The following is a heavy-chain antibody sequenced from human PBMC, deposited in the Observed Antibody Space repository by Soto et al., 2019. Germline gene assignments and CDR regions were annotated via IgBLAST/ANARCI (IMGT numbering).Heavy chain of an antibody. Sequence: SETLSLTCTVSGFSISSYYWSWIRQPPGKGLEWIGYIYYSGSTNYNPSLKSRVTISVDTSKNQFSLKLSSVTAADTAVYYCARVWGGAFDIWGQGTMVT. D-gene: IGHD3-10*01. J-gene: IGHJ3*02. V-gene: IGHV4-59*01. CDR1: GFSISSYY. CDR2: IYYSGST. CDR3: ARVWGGAFDI.